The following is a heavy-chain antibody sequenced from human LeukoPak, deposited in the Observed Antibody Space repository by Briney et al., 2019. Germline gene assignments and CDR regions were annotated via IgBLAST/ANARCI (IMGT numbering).Heavy chain of an antibody. Sequence: GGSLRLSCAASGFTFSSYSVNWVRQAPGKGLEWVSSISSSSYIYYGDSVKGRFTISRDNAKNSLYLQMNSLRAEDTAVYYCAGEDLWPVRVIDYWGQGTLVTVSS. V-gene: IGHV3-21*01. CDR1: GFTFSSYS. CDR2: ISSSSYI. D-gene: IGHD3-3*01. J-gene: IGHJ4*02. CDR3: AGEDLWPVRVIDY.